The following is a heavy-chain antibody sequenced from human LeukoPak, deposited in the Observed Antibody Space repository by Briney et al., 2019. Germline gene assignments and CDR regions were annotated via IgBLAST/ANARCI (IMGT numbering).Heavy chain of an antibody. CDR2: IYYSGST. J-gene: IGHJ6*03. V-gene: IGHV4-39*01. CDR1: GGPISGNSYY. CDR3: ARLRPYHYGYMDV. D-gene: IGHD3-10*01. Sequence: SETLSLTCTVSGGPISGNSYYWGWIRQPPGKGLDWIGSIYYSGSTYYNPSLKSRVTISVDTSKSQFSLNLSSVTAADTAVYYCARLRPYHYGYMDVWGKGTTVT.